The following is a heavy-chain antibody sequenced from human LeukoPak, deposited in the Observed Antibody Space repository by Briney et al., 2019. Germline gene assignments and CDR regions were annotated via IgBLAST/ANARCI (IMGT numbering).Heavy chain of an antibody. CDR1: GYIFTRYG. J-gene: IGHJ4*02. CDR2: ISAHYGNT. Sequence: GASVKVSCKASGYIFTRYGISWVRQAPGQGLEWMGWISAHYGNTNYAQKFQGRLTMTTDTSTNTAYMELRSHRPDDTAVYYCARDFFHGHCSGLSCFLLDYWGQGSLVTVSS. D-gene: IGHD2-15*01. V-gene: IGHV1-18*01. CDR3: ARDFFHGHCSGLSCFLLDY.